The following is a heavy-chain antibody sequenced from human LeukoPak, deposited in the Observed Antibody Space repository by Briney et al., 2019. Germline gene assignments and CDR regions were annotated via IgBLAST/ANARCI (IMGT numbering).Heavy chain of an antibody. Sequence: ASVKVSCKASGYTFTGYYMHWVRQAPGQGLEWMGWINPNSGGTNYAQKFQGRVTMTRDTSIGTAYMELSRLRSDDTAVYYCARGPQLWLRGNWFDPWGQGTLVTVSS. J-gene: IGHJ5*02. V-gene: IGHV1-2*02. CDR3: ARGPQLWLRGNWFDP. CDR2: INPNSGGT. CDR1: GYTFTGYY. D-gene: IGHD5-18*01.